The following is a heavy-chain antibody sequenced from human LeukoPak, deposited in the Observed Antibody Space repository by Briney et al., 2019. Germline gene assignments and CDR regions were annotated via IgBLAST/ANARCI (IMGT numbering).Heavy chain of an antibody. J-gene: IGHJ1*01. CDR3: ARRMGGGLGFFQS. D-gene: IGHD2-15*01. CDR2: INPNSGGT. V-gene: IGHV1-2*02. CDR1: GYTFTDYY. Sequence: ASVKVSCKASGYTFTDYYMHWVRQAPGQGLEWMGWINPNSGGTNYAQNFQGRATMTRDTDIRTAYMELSSLRSDDTAVYYCARRMGGGLGFFQSWGQGTLVAVSS.